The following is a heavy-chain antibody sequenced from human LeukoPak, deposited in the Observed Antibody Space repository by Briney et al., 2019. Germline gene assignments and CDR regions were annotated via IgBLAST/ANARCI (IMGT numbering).Heavy chain of an antibody. V-gene: IGHV4-31*03. D-gene: IGHD1-26*01. CDR2: IYYSGST. CDR3: ARGVYSGSLPYSDY. J-gene: IGHJ4*02. CDR1: SGSISSGGYY. Sequence: SQTLSLTCTVSSGSISSGGYYWSWIRQHPGKGLEWIGYIYYSGSTYYNPSLKSRVTISVDTSKNQFSLKLSSVTAADTAVYYCARGVYSGSLPYSDYWGQGTLVTVSS.